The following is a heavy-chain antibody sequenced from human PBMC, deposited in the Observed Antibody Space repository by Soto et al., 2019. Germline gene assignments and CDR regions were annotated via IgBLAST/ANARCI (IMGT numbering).Heavy chain of an antibody. CDR2: IYYSGST. Sequence: SETLSLTCTVSGGSISSGGYYWSWIRQHPGKGLEWIGYIYYSGSTYYNPSLKSRVTISVDTSKNQFSLKLSSVTAADTAVYYCASTAAGTIDYWGQGTLVTVSS. CDR1: GGSISSGGYY. J-gene: IGHJ4*02. V-gene: IGHV4-31*03. D-gene: IGHD6-13*01. CDR3: ASTAAGTIDY.